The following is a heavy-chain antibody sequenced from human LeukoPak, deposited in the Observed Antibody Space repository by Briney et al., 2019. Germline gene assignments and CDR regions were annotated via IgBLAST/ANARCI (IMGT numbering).Heavy chain of an antibody. V-gene: IGHV3-43*02. D-gene: IGHD1-26*01. Sequence: GGSLRLSCVASGFTLDDSALHWVRQAPRKGLEWISLISGDGDNTYYADSVKGRFTISRDTSTNSLYLQMSSLRAEDTAFYYCAKGVRSGTYYNCFDPWGQGTLVTVSS. CDR3: AKGVRSGTYYNCFDP. CDR2: ISGDGDNT. CDR1: GFTLDDSA. J-gene: IGHJ5*02.